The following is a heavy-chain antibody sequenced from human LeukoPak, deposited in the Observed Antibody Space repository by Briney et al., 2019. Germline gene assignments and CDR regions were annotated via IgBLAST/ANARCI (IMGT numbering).Heavy chain of an antibody. CDR1: GFTFSSYA. CDR3: VKQIGYCSGGSCYFDY. V-gene: IGHV3-23*01. Sequence: GGSLILSCAASGFTFSSYAMSWVRQAPGKGLEWVSAIGVSGTVTYYADSVKGHFTISRDNSKNTLYLQMNSLRAEDTAVYYCVKQIGYCSGGSCYFDYWGQGTLVTVSS. J-gene: IGHJ4*02. CDR2: IGVSGTVT. D-gene: IGHD2-15*01.